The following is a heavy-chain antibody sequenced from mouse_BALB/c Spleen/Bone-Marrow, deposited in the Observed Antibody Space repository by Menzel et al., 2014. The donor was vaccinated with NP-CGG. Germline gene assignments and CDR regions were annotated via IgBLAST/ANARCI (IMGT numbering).Heavy chain of an antibody. CDR3: ARYGNYCYAMDY. Sequence: EVQLVESGAELVKPGASVKLSCTASGFNIKDTYMHWVKQRPEQGLEWIGRIDPANGNTKYDPKFQGKATITADTSSNTAYLQLSSLISEDTAVYYCARYGNYCYAMDYWGQGTSVTVSS. D-gene: IGHD2-1*01. J-gene: IGHJ4*01. CDR1: GFNIKDTY. CDR2: IDPANGNT. V-gene: IGHV14-3*02.